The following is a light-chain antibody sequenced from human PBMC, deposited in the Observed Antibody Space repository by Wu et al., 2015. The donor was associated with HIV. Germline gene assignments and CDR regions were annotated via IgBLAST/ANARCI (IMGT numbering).Light chain of an antibody. CDR1: QSVGSY. V-gene: IGKV3D-15*01. CDR3: QQYNNWPPLT. Sequence: EIVLTQSPATLSLSPGESATLSCRASQSVGSYLAWYQQKPGRAPRLLIYLTSTRATGIPARFSGSGSGTAFTLTISSMQSEDFALYHCQQYNNWPPLTFGGGTKVEIK. J-gene: IGKJ4*01. CDR2: LTS.